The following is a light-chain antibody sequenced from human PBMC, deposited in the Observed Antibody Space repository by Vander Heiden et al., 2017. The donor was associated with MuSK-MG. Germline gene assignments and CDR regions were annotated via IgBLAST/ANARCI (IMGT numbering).Light chain of an antibody. CDR2: DVS. Sequence: QSALTQPASVSGSPGQSLTISCTGTSSDVGGYNYVSWYQQHPGNATILMVYDVSKRPSGVSNRCSGSKAGTTAALTISGLQAEDEADYYCTSETSSSTWVFGGGTKLTVL. J-gene: IGLJ3*02. V-gene: IGLV2-14*01. CDR3: TSETSSSTWV. CDR1: SSDVGGYNY.